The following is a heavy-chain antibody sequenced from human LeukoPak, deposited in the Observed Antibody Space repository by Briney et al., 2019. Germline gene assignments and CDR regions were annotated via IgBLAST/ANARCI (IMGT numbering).Heavy chain of an antibody. CDR3: ASGPTVTKSLGY. D-gene: IGHD4-17*01. Sequence: GRSLRLSCAASGFTFDDYAMHWVRQAPGKGLEWVSGISWNSGSIGYADSVKGRFTISRDNAKNSLYLQMNSLRAEDTALYYCASGPTVTKSLGYWGQGTLVTVSS. CDR2: ISWNSGSI. CDR1: GFTFDDYA. J-gene: IGHJ4*02. V-gene: IGHV3-9*01.